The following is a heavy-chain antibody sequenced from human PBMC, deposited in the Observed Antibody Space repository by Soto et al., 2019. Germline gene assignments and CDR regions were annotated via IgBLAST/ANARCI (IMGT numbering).Heavy chain of an antibody. CDR3: ARDDGVSSTNAKEYDI. CDR2: ISTTSTYT. Sequence: GGALRLSCAASGFTFSRYYMNWVRQAPGKGLEWVSSISTTSTYTHYADSLKGRFTISRDNAKKLLYLEMDSLRAEDTAVYYCARDDGVSSTNAKEYDIWGQGTKVTVSS. CDR1: GFTFSRYY. D-gene: IGHD2-2*01. V-gene: IGHV3-21*01. J-gene: IGHJ3*02.